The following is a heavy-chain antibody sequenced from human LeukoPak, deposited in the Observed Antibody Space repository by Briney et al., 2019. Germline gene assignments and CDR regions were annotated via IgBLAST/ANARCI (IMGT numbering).Heavy chain of an antibody. D-gene: IGHD2-2*01. Sequence: SVKVSCKASGVTFSSHSISWVRQAPGQGLQWMGRIIPIVDITNYAQNFQGRVTITADESTNTVYLELSSLRSEDTALYYCASERFNGYASGWFDYWGPGTLVIVSS. CDR2: IIPIVDIT. CDR3: ASERFNGYASGWFDY. J-gene: IGHJ5*01. V-gene: IGHV1-69*04. CDR1: GVTFSSHS.